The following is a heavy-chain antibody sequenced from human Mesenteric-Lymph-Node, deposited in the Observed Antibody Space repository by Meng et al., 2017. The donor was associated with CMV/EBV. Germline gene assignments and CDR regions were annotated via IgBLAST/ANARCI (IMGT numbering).Heavy chain of an antibody. Sequence: RASGYTFTSSAIHCVRQAPGQGLEWMGWIDADSADTKYSQKFQYRVTITRDTSARTAYMKLSNLGPEDTAVYYSAIHGAEAALEIDFWGQGTLVTVSS. D-gene: IGHD6-6*01. J-gene: IGHJ4*01. CDR1: GYTFTSSA. CDR3: AIHGAEAALEIDF. V-gene: IGHV1-3*01. CDR2: IDADSADT.